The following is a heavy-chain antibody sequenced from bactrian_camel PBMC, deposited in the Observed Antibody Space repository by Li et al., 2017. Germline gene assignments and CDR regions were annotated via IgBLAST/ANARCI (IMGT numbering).Heavy chain of an antibody. CDR2: IRTRTGGGPT. CDR1: GCFYSTYC. D-gene: IGHD3*01. V-gene: IGHV3S54*01. CDR3: AAGYGLAPVDFGY. Sequence: QVQLVESGGGSVQTGGSLRLSCAASGCFYSTYCMGWFRQAPGKEREGVAAIRTRTGGGPTYYDDSVKDRFTIEDNAKNTLYLQMVSLKPEDTAMYYCAAGYGLAPVDFGYWGQGTQVTVS. J-gene: IGHJ6*01.